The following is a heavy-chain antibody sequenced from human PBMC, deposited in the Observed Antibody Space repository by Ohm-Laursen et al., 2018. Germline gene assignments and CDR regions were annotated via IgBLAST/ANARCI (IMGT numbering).Heavy chain of an antibody. CDR2: ISANGVTT. V-gene: IGHV3-23*01. Sequence: SLRLSCTASGFTFSSYAMSWVRQPPGKGLEWVSTISANGVTTWYADSVKGRFTISRDNPETTVFLQLNSLRVDDTAVYYCAITGGFWNYWGQGTLVTVSS. CDR3: AITGGFWNY. J-gene: IGHJ4*02. D-gene: IGHD3-10*01. CDR1: GFTFSSYA.